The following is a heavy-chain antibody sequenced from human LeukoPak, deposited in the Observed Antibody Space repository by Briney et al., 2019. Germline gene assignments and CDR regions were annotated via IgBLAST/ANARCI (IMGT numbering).Heavy chain of an antibody. J-gene: IGHJ4*02. V-gene: IGHV3-7*01. CDR1: AFTFSTYG. D-gene: IGHD6-13*01. CDR3: GSIGSSWYEDY. CDR2: IKQDGSEK. Sequence: GGSLRLSCAASAFTFSTYGMHWVRQAPGKGLEWVANIKQDGSEKYYVDSVKGRFTISRDNAKNSLYLQMNSLRAEDTAVYYCGSIGSSWYEDYCGQGTLVTVSS.